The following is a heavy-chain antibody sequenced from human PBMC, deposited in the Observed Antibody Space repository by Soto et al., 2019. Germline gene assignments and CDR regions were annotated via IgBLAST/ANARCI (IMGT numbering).Heavy chain of an antibody. Sequence: QVQLVQSGAEVKKPGASVKVSCKASGYTFTSYDINWVRQATGQGLEWMGWMNPNSGNTGYAQKFQGRVTMTRNTSLSTAYMELSSLRSEDSAVYYCARETSGAGTGWFDAWGQGTLVSVSS. CDR2: MNPNSGNT. V-gene: IGHV1-8*01. CDR3: ARETSGAGTGWFDA. D-gene: IGHD6-13*01. CDR1: GYTFTSYD. J-gene: IGHJ5*02.